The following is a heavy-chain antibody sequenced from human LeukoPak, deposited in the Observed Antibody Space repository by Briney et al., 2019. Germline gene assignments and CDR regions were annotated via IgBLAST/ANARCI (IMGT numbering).Heavy chain of an antibody. D-gene: IGHD3-10*01. CDR3: ARGVVRGVIIRRVFNWFDP. Sequence: SETLSLTCAVYGGSFSGYYWSWIRQPPGKGLEWIGEINHSGSTNYNPSLKSRVTISVDTSKNQFSLKLSSVTAADTAVYYCARGVVRGVIIRRVFNWFDPWGQGTLVTVSS. V-gene: IGHV4-34*01. CDR2: INHSGST. CDR1: GGSFSGYY. J-gene: IGHJ5*02.